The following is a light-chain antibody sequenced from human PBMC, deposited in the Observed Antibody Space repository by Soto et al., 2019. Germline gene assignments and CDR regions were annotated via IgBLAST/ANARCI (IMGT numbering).Light chain of an antibody. J-gene: IGKJ4*01. CDR3: QQYGSSPLT. CDR1: QSVSSSY. Sequence: EIVLTQSPGTLSLSPGERATLSCRASQSVSSSYLAWYQQKPGQAPRLLLYGASSRATGIPDRFSGSGSGTDFTLPISRLEPEDFAVYYCQQYGSSPLTFGGGTKVEI. CDR2: GAS. V-gene: IGKV3-20*01.